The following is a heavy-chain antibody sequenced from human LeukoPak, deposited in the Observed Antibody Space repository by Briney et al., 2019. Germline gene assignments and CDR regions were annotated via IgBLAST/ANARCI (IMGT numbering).Heavy chain of an antibody. CDR1: GVSISSGDYY. D-gene: IGHD5-12*01. J-gene: IGHJ4*02. Sequence: SETLSLTCTVSGVSISSGDYYWSWIRQPPGKGLEWIGYIYYSGSTYYNPSLKSRVTISVDTSKNQFSLKLSSVTAADTAVYYCARAPIVATFFDYWGQGPLVTVPP. CDR2: IYYSGST. CDR3: ARAPIVATFFDY. V-gene: IGHV4-30-4*01.